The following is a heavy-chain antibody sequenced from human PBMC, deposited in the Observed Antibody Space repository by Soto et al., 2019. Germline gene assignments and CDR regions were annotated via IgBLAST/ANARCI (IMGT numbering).Heavy chain of an antibody. Sequence: QVQLQESGPGLVKPSQTLSLTCTVSGGSISSGVYYWSWIRQPPGKALELIGYISYSGSTYYNPSHKSQGTISVDASKTQFSLKLSSVTAADAVVYYCARESSYSSSSGYWGQGTLVTVSS. CDR1: GGSISSGVYY. CDR2: ISYSGST. CDR3: ARESSYSSSSGY. D-gene: IGHD6-6*01. V-gene: IGHV4-30-4*01. J-gene: IGHJ4*02.